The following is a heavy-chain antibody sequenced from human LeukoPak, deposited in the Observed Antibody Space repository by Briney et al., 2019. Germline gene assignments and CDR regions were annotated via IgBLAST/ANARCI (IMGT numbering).Heavy chain of an antibody. CDR3: TRHRGPIAVAGHVGYYYGMDV. D-gene: IGHD6-19*01. CDR1: GFTFSGSA. Sequence: GGSLRLSCAASGFTFSGSAMPWVRQASGKGLEWVGRIRSKANSYATAYAASVKGRFTISRDDSKNTAYLQMNSLKTEDAAVYYCTRHRGPIAVAGHVGYYYGMDVWGQGTTVTVSS. J-gene: IGHJ6*02. CDR2: IRSKANSYAT. V-gene: IGHV3-73*01.